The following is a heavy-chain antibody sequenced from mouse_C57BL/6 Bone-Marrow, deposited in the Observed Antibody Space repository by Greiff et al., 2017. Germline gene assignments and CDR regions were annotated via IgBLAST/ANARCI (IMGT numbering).Heavy chain of an antibody. CDR2: ISSGGSYT. J-gene: IGHJ4*01. CDR1: GFTFSSYG. CDR3: ARHYDYYAMDY. Sequence: EVQGVESGGDLVKPGGSLKLSCAASGFTFSSYGMSWVRQTPDKRLEWVATISSGGSYTYYPDSVKGRFTISRDNAKNTLYLQMSSLKSEDTAMXYCARHYDYYAMDYWGQGTSVTVSS. V-gene: IGHV5-6*01.